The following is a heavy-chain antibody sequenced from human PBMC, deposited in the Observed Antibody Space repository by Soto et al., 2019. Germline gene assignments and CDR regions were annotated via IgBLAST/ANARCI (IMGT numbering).Heavy chain of an antibody. CDR3: ARVLYSGSVSYSPCGMDV. V-gene: IGHV1-69*01. Sequence: QVQLVQSGAEVKKPGSSVKVSCKTSGVSFNNNGIGWVRQAPGHGLESMGGVSTPFRTSNYARKVQGRISITADGSTGTVNMELSSLTSEDTAQYYCARVLYSGSVSYSPCGMDVWGQGTTVTVSS. D-gene: IGHD3-10*01. J-gene: IGHJ6*02. CDR1: GVSFNNNG. CDR2: VSTPFRTS.